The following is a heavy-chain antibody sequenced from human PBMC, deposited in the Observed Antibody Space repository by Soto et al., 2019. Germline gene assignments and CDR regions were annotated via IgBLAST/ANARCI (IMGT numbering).Heavy chain of an antibody. CDR3: ARGGLWYYYGMDV. D-gene: IGHD3-16*01. CDR1: GGSFSGYY. Sequence: QVQLQQWGAGLLKPSETLSLTCAVYGGSFSGYYWSWIRQPPGKGLEWIGEINHSGSTNYNPSLKSRVTISVDTSKNQFSLQLSSVTAADTAVYYCARGGLWYYYGMDVWGQGTTVTVSS. CDR2: INHSGST. J-gene: IGHJ6*02. V-gene: IGHV4-34*01.